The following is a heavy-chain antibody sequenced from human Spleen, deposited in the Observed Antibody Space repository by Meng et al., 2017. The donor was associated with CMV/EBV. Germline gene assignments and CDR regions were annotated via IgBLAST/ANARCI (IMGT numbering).Heavy chain of an antibody. CDR2: ISHDGSKK. D-gene: IGHD1-26*01. J-gene: IGHJ4*02. Sequence: GESLKISCAASGFTLSSYGMHWVRQAPGKGLEWVAVISHDGSKKFYADSVKGRSTISRDNSKNTLYLQMNSLKTEDTAVYKCARGRGLTGVGDYWGQGTLVTVSS. V-gene: IGHV3-30*03. CDR3: ARGRGLTGVGDY. CDR1: GFTLSSYG.